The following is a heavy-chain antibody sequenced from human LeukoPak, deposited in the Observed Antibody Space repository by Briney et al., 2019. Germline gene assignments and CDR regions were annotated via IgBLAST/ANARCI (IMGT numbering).Heavy chain of an antibody. J-gene: IGHJ4*02. D-gene: IGHD2-15*01. CDR2: IRYDGSNK. Sequence: PGGSLRLSCVASGFTFRSYGVHWVRQAPGMGLAGVAFIRYDGSNKQYVASVKGRCTITRDNSKNTAHLQMHVLRVEDTAVYSCAKHRGTGSVVDYFDYWGQGTLVTASS. CDR3: AKHRGTGSVVDYFDY. CDR1: GFTFRSYG. V-gene: IGHV3-30*02.